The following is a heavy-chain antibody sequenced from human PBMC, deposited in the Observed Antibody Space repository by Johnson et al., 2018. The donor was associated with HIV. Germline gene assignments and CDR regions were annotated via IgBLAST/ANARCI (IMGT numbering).Heavy chain of an antibody. CDR1: GFTFSSYG. V-gene: IGHV3-23*04. Sequence: VQLVESGGGVVQPGGSLRLSCAASGFTFSSYGMSWVRQAPGKGLEWVSAISGSGGSTYYAVSVKGRFTIYRDNSKNTLYLQMKSLRAEDTAVYYCAKDYPTSNWAVPDAFDIWGQGTMVTVSS. CDR3: AKDYPTSNWAVPDAFDI. D-gene: IGHD7-27*01. J-gene: IGHJ3*02. CDR2: ISGSGGST.